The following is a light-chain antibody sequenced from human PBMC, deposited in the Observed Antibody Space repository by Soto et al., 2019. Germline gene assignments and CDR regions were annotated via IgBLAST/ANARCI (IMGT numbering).Light chain of an antibody. CDR2: GAS. CDR3: QQRSNWPLT. CDR1: QTVSSNY. Sequence: EIVLTQSPGTLSLSPGERATLTCRASQTVSSNYLAWFQQRPGQAPRLLISGASSRATGIPDRFSGSGSGTDFTLTISSLEPEDFAVYYCQQRSNWPLTFGGGTKVDIK. V-gene: IGKV3D-20*02. J-gene: IGKJ4*01.